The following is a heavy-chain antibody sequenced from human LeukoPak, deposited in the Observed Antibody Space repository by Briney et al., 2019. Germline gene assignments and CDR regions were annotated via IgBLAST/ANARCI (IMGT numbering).Heavy chain of an antibody. CDR2: IKQDGSEK. D-gene: IGHD2-15*01. J-gene: IGHJ4*02. CDR3: ARVMEAGYCSGGSCYHQPGYFDY. Sequence: GGSLRLSCAASGFTLSSYWMSWVRQAPGKGLEGVANIKQDGSEKYYVDSVKGRFTISRDNAKNSLYLQMNSLRAEDTAVYYCARVMEAGYCSGGSCYHQPGYFDYWGQGTLVTVSS. V-gene: IGHV3-7*04. CDR1: GFTLSSYW.